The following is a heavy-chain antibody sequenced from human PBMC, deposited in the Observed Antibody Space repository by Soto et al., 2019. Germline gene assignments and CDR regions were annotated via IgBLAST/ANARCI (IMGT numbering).Heavy chain of an antibody. CDR3: AREGEAAARLYYYYGMDV. J-gene: IGHJ6*02. CDR1: GFTFSSYG. CDR2: IWYDGSNK. Sequence: GGSLRLSCAASGFTFSSYGMHWVRQAPGKGLEWVAVIWYDGSNKYYADSVKGRFTISRDNSKNTLYLQMNSLRAEDTAVYYCAREGEAAARLYYYYGMDVWGQGTTVTVSS. V-gene: IGHV3-33*01. D-gene: IGHD6-13*01.